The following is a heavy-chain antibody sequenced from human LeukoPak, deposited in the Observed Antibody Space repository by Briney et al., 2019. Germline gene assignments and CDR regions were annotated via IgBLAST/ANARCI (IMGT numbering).Heavy chain of an antibody. CDR2: IRYDGSNK. Sequence: GGSLRLSCAASGFTFSTYGMHWVRQAPGKGLEWVAFIRYDGSNKYYADSVKGRFTISRDNSKNTLYLQMNSLRAEDTAVYYCAREGRGTGDPYMGVWGKGTTVTISS. CDR1: GFTFSTYG. CDR3: AREGRGTGDPYMGV. V-gene: IGHV3-30*02. D-gene: IGHD7-27*01. J-gene: IGHJ6*03.